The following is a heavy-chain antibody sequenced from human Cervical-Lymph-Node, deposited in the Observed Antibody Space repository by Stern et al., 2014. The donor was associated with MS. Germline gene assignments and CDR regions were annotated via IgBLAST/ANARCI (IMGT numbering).Heavy chain of an antibody. Sequence: QVQLVQSGAEVKKPGASVKVSCKASGYTFTSYGISWARQAPGQGLEWMGWINAYNGNTNYAHKLPGRVTLPTTTSKNTSYMELRSLRSDDTAVYYCARHCSGGSCYSGYWGQGTLVTVSS. CDR3: ARHCSGGSCYSGY. D-gene: IGHD2-15*01. CDR2: INAYNGNT. CDR1: GYTFTSYG. J-gene: IGHJ4*02. V-gene: IGHV1-18*04.